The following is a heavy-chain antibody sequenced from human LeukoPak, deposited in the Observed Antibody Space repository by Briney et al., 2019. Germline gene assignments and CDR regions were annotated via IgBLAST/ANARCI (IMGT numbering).Heavy chain of an antibody. J-gene: IGHJ4*02. CDR2: ISSSSSYI. V-gene: IGHV3-21*01. D-gene: IGHD2-2*01. CDR3: ARAVAYCSSTSCGTGYFDY. Sequence: GGSLRLSCAASGFTFSSYSINWVRQAPGKGLEWVSSISSSSSYIYYADSVKGRFTISRDNAKNSLYLQMNSLRAEDTAVYYCARAVAYCSSTSCGTGYFDYWGQGTLVTVSS. CDR1: GFTFSSYS.